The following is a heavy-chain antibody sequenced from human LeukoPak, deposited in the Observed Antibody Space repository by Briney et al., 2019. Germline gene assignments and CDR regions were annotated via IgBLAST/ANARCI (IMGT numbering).Heavy chain of an antibody. CDR2: ISVSAGST. V-gene: IGHV3-23*01. CDR1: GFTFSSHA. J-gene: IGHJ4*02. Sequence: GSLRLSCAASGFTFSSHAMTWARQAPGKGLEWVSAISVSAGSTYYADSVKGRFTISRDNSKNTLYLQMNSLRAEDTAVYYCAKPLATDFDYWGQGTLVTVSS. CDR3: AKPLATDFDY.